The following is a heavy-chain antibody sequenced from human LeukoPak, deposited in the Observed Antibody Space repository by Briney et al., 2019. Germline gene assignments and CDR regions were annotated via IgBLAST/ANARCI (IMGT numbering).Heavy chain of an antibody. Sequence: SETLSLTCTVSGGSIRSYYWTWIRQPPGKGLEWIGCISYSGSTDYNPSLESRITMSVDMSKNQFSLKLSSVTAADTAVYYCAXSLTGYQHFDSWGQGTLVTVSS. CDR1: GGSIRSYY. CDR3: AXSLTGYQHFDS. J-gene: IGHJ4*02. D-gene: IGHD1-20*01. V-gene: IGHV4-59*08. CDR2: ISYSGST.